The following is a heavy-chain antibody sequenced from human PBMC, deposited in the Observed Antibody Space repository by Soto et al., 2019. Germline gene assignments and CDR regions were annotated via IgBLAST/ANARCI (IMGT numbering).Heavy chain of an antibody. CDR2: ISTYNGNT. J-gene: IGHJ5*01. D-gene: IGHD5-12*01. CDR3: ARRRVATGKGCDS. V-gene: IGHV1-18*01. CDR1: GYTFTSYV. Sequence: AAVKCSLKASGYTFTSYVISWVRQAPGQVLDCMGWISTYNGNTNYAQKLQGRVTMTTDTSKRTAYMELSSLRSDDTAVYYCARRRVATGKGCDSRAQRPLDPVSS.